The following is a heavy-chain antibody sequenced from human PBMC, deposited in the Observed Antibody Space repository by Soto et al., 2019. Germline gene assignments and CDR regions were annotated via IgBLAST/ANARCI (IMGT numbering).Heavy chain of an antibody. V-gene: IGHV3-30-3*01. CDR1: GFTFSNYA. CDR2: ISYDGSNK. J-gene: IGHJ4*02. CDR3: ARDPLSSSQRGYFYX. D-gene: IGHD1-26*01. Sequence: AVRSLRLSCAASGFTFSNYAMHWVRQAPGKGLEWVSFISYDGSNKYYEDSVKGRFTISRDNSGNTLYLQMNSLRAEETAVYYCARDPLSSSQRGYFYXWGQGTLSTVSX.